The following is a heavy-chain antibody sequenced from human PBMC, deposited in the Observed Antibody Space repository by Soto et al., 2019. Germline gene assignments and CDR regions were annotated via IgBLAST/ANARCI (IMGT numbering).Heavy chain of an antibody. CDR3: AKAPGGSGRAYYFDS. Sequence: EVQLVESGGGLVQPGGSLRLSCAASGFSFSTYWMSWVRQDPGKRLEWVANINQDGSQQWYVDSVKGRFTISRDNAKDSVSLHMNNLRDEDTAMYYCAKAPGGSGRAYYFDSWGQGTLITVSS. D-gene: IGHD3-10*01. V-gene: IGHV3-7*05. J-gene: IGHJ4*02. CDR2: INQDGSQQ. CDR1: GFSFSTYW.